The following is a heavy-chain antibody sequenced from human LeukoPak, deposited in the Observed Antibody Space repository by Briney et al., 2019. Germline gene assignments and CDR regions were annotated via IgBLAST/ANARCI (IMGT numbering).Heavy chain of an antibody. D-gene: IGHD5-24*01. CDR3: ARDRGWLHNWFDP. CDR1: GGSFSGYY. Sequence: PSETLSLTCAVYGGSFSGYYWSWIRQPPGKGLEWIGEINHSGSTNYNPSLRSRVTISVDTSKNQFSLKLSSVTAADTAVYYCARDRGWLHNWFDPWGQGTLVTVSS. CDR2: INHSGST. J-gene: IGHJ5*02. V-gene: IGHV4-34*01.